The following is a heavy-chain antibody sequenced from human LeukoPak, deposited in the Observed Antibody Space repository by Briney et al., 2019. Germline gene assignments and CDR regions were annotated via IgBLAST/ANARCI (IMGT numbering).Heavy chain of an antibody. V-gene: IGHV4-34*01. CDR1: GGSFGGYY. CDR3: AREQHIVVVTPYDAFDI. Sequence: SETLSLTCAVYGGSFGGYYWSWIRQPPGKGLEWIGEINHSGSTNYNPSLKSRVTISVDTSKNQFSLKLSSVTAADTAVYYCAREQHIVVVTPYDAFDIWGQGTMVTVSS. D-gene: IGHD2-21*02. CDR2: INHSGST. J-gene: IGHJ3*02.